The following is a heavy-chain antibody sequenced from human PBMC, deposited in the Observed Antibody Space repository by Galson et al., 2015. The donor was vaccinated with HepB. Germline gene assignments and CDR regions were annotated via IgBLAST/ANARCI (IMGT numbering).Heavy chain of an antibody. CDR3: ARVGYCSGGSCYYGWFDP. Sequence: SLRLSCAASGFTFSSYGMHWVRQAPGKGLEWVAVIWYDGSNKYYADSVKGRFTISRDNSKNTLYLQMNSLRAEDTAVYYCARVGYCSGGSCYYGWFDPWGQGTLVTVSS. CDR1: GFTFSSYG. V-gene: IGHV3-33*01. D-gene: IGHD2-15*01. CDR2: IWYDGSNK. J-gene: IGHJ5*02.